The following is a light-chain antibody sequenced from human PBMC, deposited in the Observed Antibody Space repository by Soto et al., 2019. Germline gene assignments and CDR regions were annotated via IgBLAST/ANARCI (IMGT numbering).Light chain of an antibody. CDR1: SSNIGSNT. CDR2: NNY. V-gene: IGLV1-44*01. J-gene: IGLJ2*01. Sequence: QSVVTQPPAVSGTPGQRVTISCSGSSSNIGSNTVNWYQQLPGTAPKLLIYNNYQRPSGVPDRFSGSKSGTSASLAISGLQSEDESDYYCAAWDDSLNGPHVVFGGGTKVTVL. CDR3: AAWDDSLNGPHVV.